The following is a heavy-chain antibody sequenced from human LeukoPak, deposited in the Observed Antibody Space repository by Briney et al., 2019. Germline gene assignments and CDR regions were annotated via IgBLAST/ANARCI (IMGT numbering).Heavy chain of an antibody. J-gene: IGHJ4*02. Sequence: ASVKVSCKTSGFTFTGYYIHWVRQAPGQRPEWMGWINPSSGGADYAQKFQGRVVMTRDTSINTVYMELSSLRSEDTAVYYCASPGITGTPLNYWGQGTLVTVSS. CDR3: ASPGITGTPLNY. V-gene: IGHV1-2*02. CDR2: INPSSGGA. D-gene: IGHD1-7*01. CDR1: GFTFTGYY.